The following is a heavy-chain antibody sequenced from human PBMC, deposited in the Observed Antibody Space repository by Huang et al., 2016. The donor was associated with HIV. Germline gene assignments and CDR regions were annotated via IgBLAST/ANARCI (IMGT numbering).Heavy chain of an antibody. CDR2: VSTYNGNT. Sequence: QVQLVQSGPEMKKPGASVNVSCKASGYTFFTYSISWVRQAPGQGLEWMGGVSTYNGNTNYAQKFQGRLTLTTDFSTSSAYMELKNLRSDDTAVYYCARFRGPQVTLNWLDPWGQGTLVTVSS. D-gene: IGHD3-10*01. CDR3: ARFRGPQVTLNWLDP. CDR1: GYTFFTYS. J-gene: IGHJ5*02. V-gene: IGHV1-18*01.